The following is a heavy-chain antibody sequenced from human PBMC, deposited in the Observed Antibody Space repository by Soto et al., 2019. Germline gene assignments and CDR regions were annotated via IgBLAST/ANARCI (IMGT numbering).Heavy chain of an antibody. CDR3: ARVRVVVVPAAIRHYGMDV. J-gene: IGHJ6*02. V-gene: IGHV1-69*06. CDR2: IIPIFGTA. Sequence: SVKVSCKASGGTFSSYAISWVRQAPGQGLEWMGGIIPIFGTANYAQKFQGRVTITADKSTSTAYMELSSLRSEDTAVYYCARVRVVVVPAAIRHYGMDVWGQGTTATVSS. CDR1: GGTFSSYA. D-gene: IGHD2-2*02.